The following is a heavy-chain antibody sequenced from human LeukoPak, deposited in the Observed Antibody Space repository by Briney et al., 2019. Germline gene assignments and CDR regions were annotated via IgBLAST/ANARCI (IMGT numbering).Heavy chain of an antibody. D-gene: IGHD1-26*01. CDR3: ATRSLRGSFFC. CDR2: ISGSGGST. J-gene: IGHJ4*02. Sequence: SGGSLRLSCAASGFTFSNYAMNWARQAPGKGLEWVSAISGSGGSTYYADSVKGRFTISRDNSKNTLYLQMNSLRAEDTAVYYCATRSLRGSFFCWGQGTLVTVSS. CDR1: GFTFSNYA. V-gene: IGHV3-23*01.